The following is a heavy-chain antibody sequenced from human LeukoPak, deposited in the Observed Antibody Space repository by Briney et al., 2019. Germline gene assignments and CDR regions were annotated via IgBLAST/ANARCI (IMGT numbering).Heavy chain of an antibody. D-gene: IGHD3-10*01. V-gene: IGHV4-28*01. J-gene: IGHJ4*02. Sequence: SETLSLTCAVSGYSFTSSSWWGWIRQPPGKGLEWIGYIYHSGTTYYNPSLQSRVTMSVDTSKNQFSLKLSSVTAVDTAVYYCAGKENVYYYFDYWGQGTLVTVSS. CDR2: IYHSGTT. CDR3: AGKENVYYYFDY. CDR1: GYSFTSSSW.